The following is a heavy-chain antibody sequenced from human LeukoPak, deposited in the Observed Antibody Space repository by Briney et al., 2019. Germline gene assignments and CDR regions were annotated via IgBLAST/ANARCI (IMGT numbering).Heavy chain of an antibody. CDR1: GFTFDDYA. J-gene: IGHJ6*04. CDR3: AKGISMVRGGMDV. Sequence: GGSLRLSCAASGFTFDDYAMHWVRQAPREGLEWVSGISWNSGSIGYADSVKGRFTISRDNAKNSLYLQMNSLRAEDTALYYCAKGISMVRGGMDVWGKGTTVTVSS. CDR2: ISWNSGSI. D-gene: IGHD3-10*01. V-gene: IGHV3-9*01.